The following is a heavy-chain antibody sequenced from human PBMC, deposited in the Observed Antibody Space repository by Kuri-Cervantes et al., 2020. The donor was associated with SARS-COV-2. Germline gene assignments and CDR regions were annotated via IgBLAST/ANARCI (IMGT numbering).Heavy chain of an antibody. V-gene: IGHV4-34*01. J-gene: IGHJ4*02. Sequence: GSLRLSCAVYGGSFSGYYWSWIRQSPGKGLEWIGEINHSGGTNYNPPLKSRVTISLETSKNQFSLNLSSVTAADTAVYYCARGEWDVVLDWGQGTLVTVSS. CDR2: INHSGGT. CDR3: ARGEWDVVLD. D-gene: IGHD1-26*01. CDR1: GGSFSGYY.